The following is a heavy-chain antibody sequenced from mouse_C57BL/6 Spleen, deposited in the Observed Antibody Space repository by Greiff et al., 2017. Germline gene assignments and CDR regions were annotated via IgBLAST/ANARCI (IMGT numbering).Heavy chain of an antibody. D-gene: IGHD1-1*01. Sequence: VQLKESGPGMVKPSQSLSLTCTVTGYSITSGYDWHWIRHFPGNKLEWMGYISYSGSTNYNPSLKSRISITHDTSKNHFFLKLNSVTTEDTATYYCARGTVVAPYAMDYWGQGTSVTVSS. V-gene: IGHV3-1*01. J-gene: IGHJ4*01. CDR3: ARGTVVAPYAMDY. CDR2: ISYSGST. CDR1: GYSITSGYD.